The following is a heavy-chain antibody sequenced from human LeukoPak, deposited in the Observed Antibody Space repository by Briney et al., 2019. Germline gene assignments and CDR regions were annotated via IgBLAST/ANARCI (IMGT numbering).Heavy chain of an antibody. J-gene: IGHJ6*03. CDR1: GGSFSGYY. Sequence: SETLSLTCAVYGGSFSGYYWSWIRQPPGKGLEWIGEINHSGSTNYNPSLKSRVTISVDTSKNQFSLKLSSVTAADTAVYYCARRIAPYGRPNYYYYYMDVWGKGTTVTISS. CDR2: INHSGST. V-gene: IGHV4-34*01. CDR3: ARRIAPYGRPNYYYYYMDV. D-gene: IGHD3-16*01.